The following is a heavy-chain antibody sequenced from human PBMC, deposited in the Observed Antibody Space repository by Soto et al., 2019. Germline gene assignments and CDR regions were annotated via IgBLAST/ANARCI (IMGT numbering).Heavy chain of an antibody. CDR3: ASLLGYCSSTSCYLVGYYYYGMVV. V-gene: IGHV1-69*06. J-gene: IGHJ6*02. CDR2: IIPIFGTA. D-gene: IGHD2-2*01. CDR1: GGTFSSYA. Sequence: QVQLVQSGAEVKKPGSSVKVSCKASGGTFSSYAISWVRQAPGQGLEWMGGIIPIFGTANYAQKFQGRVTITADKSTSTAYMELSSLRSEDTAVYYCASLLGYCSSTSCYLVGYYYYGMVVWGQGTTVTVSS.